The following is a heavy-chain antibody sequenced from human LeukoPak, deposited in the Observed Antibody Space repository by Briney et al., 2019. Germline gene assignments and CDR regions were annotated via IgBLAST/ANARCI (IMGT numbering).Heavy chain of an antibody. J-gene: IGHJ5*02. CDR2: IWYDGSKK. CDR1: GFTFSSYG. Sequence: PGGSLRLSCAASGFTFSSYGMHWVRQAPGKGLEWVAVIWYDGSKKYYADSVKGRFTISRDNSKNTVYLQMNSLRAEDTAVYYCAKGPYQLPRYNWFDPWGQGTLVTVSS. CDR3: AKGPYQLPRYNWFDP. V-gene: IGHV3-33*06. D-gene: IGHD2-2*01.